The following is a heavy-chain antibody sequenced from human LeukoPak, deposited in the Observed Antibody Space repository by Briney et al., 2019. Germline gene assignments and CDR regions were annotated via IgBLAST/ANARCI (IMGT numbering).Heavy chain of an antibody. D-gene: IGHD2-15*01. V-gene: IGHV3-21*01. CDR2: ISSSSYI. CDR1: GFTFSSYS. J-gene: IGHJ6*02. Sequence: GGSLRLSCAASGFTFSSYSMNWVRQAPGKGLEWVSSISSSSYIYYADSVKGRFTISRDNAKNSLYLHMNSLRAEDTAVYYCARDGYSRGMDVWGQGTTVTVSS. CDR3: ARDGYSRGMDV.